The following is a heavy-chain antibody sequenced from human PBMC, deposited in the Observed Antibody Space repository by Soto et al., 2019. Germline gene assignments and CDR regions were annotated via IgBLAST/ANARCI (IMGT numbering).Heavy chain of an antibody. V-gene: IGHV4-31*03. J-gene: IGHJ4*02. CDR1: GGSISSGGYY. CDR2: IYYSGST. CDR3: ARDPQPYYYASNTAGY. Sequence: SETLSLTCTVSGGSISSGGYYWSWIRQHPGKGLEWIGYIYYSGSTYYNPSLKSRVTISVDTSKNQFSLKLSSVTAADTAVYYGARDPQPYYYASNTAGYWGQGTLVTVSS. D-gene: IGHD3-22*01.